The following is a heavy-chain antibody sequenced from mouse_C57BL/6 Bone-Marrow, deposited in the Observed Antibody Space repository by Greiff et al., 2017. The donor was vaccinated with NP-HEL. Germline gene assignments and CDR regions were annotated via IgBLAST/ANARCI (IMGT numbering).Heavy chain of an antibody. CDR1: GFSLTSYG. D-gene: IGHD1-1*01. J-gene: IGHJ1*03. CDR3: VLYYYGSSYPYWYFDV. CDR2: IWRGGST. V-gene: IGHV2-5*01. Sequence: QVQLQQSGPGLVQPSQSLSITCTVSGFSLTSYGVHWVRQSPGKGLEWLGVIWRGGSTDYNAAFMSRLSITKDNSKSQVFFKMNSLQADDTAIYYCVLYYYGSSYPYWYFDVWGTGTTVTVSS.